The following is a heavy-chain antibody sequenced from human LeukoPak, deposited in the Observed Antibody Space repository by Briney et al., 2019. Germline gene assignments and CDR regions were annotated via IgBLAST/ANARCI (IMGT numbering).Heavy chain of an antibody. J-gene: IGHJ4*02. D-gene: IGHD2-15*01. CDR1: GFTFSSYA. CDR3: ARDWSVVVVAAPGGY. V-gene: IGHV3-30-3*01. CDR2: ISCDGSNK. Sequence: GGSLRLSCAASGFTFSSYAMHWVRQAPGKGLEWVAVISCDGSNKYYADSVKGRFTISRDNSKNTLYLQMNSLRAEDTAVYYCARDWSVVVVAAPGGYWGQGTLVTVSS.